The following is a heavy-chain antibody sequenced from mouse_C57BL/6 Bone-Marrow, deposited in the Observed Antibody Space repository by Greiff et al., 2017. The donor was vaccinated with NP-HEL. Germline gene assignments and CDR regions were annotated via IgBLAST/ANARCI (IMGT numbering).Heavy chain of an antibody. CDR1: GFTFSNYW. J-gene: IGHJ4*01. V-gene: IGHV6-3*01. CDR2: IRLKSDNYAT. CDR3: TPYYYGSSYDNAMDY. Sequence: EVQLVESGGGLVQPGGSMKLSCVASGFTFSNYWMNWVRQSPEKGLEWVAQIRLKSDNYATHYAESVKGRFTISRDDSKSSVYLQMNNLRAEDTGIYYCTPYYYGSSYDNAMDYWGQGTSVTVSS. D-gene: IGHD1-1*01.